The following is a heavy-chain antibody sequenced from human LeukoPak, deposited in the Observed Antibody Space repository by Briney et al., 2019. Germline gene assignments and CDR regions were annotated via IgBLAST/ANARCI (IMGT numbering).Heavy chain of an antibody. CDR2: ISYSGYI. CDR3: ARSLVLDPMDFWGYYFDY. CDR1: GGSISPSY. Sequence: SETLSLTCTVSGGSISPSYWNWIRQPPGKGLEWIGYISYSGYINYNPSLESRVTISVDTSKNQFPLKLSYVTAADTAVYYCARSLVLDPMDFWGYYFDYWGQGALVTVSS. D-gene: IGHD2-8*02. V-gene: IGHV4-59*01. J-gene: IGHJ4*02.